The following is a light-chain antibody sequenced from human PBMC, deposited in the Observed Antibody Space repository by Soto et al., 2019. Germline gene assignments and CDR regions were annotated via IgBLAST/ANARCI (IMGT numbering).Light chain of an antibody. V-gene: IGKV1-27*01. Sequence: DIQMTQSPSSLSASVGDRVTITCRASQDISNSLAWYQQKPGKVPKVLIYATSILQSGVPARFRGSGSWTDFTLTISSLQPEDVATYYCQNYNSAPLTFGGGTKVEI. CDR2: ATS. CDR3: QNYNSAPLT. J-gene: IGKJ4*01. CDR1: QDISNS.